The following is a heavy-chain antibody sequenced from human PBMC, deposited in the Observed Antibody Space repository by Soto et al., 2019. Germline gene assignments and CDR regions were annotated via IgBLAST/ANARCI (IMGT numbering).Heavy chain of an antibody. Sequence: SETLSLTCTVSGGSISSGDYYWSWIRQPPGKGLEWIGHIYYSGSTYYNPSLKGRVTISVDTSKNQFSLKLSSVTAADTAVYYCAREDSSSSLVDYWGQGTLVTVSS. V-gene: IGHV4-30-4*01. CDR2: IYYSGST. J-gene: IGHJ4*02. D-gene: IGHD6-6*01. CDR1: GGSISSGDYY. CDR3: AREDSSSSLVDY.